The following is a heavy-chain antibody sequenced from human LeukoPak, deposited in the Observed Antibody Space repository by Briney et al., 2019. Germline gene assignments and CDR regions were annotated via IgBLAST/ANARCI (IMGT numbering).Heavy chain of an antibody. CDR1: GFTFSSYG. CDR3: ARDGPGIAARPIWFDP. D-gene: IGHD6-6*01. CDR2: IWYDGSNK. J-gene: IGHJ5*02. V-gene: IGHV3-33*01. Sequence: SGGSLRLSCAASGFTFSSYGMHWVRQAPGRGMEWVAVIWYDGSNKYYADSVKGRFTISRDNAKNSLYLQMNSLRAEDTAVYYCARDGPGIAARPIWFDPWGQGTLVTVSS.